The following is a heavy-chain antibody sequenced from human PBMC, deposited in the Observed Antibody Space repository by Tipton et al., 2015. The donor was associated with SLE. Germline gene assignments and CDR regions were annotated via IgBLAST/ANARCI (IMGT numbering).Heavy chain of an antibody. CDR3: AKDGNDFWSGYLYYYYYYMDV. CDR1: GFTFSSYG. V-gene: IGHV3-30*02. CDR2: IRYDGSNK. Sequence: QVQLVQSGGGVVQPGGSLRLSCAASGFTFSSYGMHWVRQAPGKGLEWVAFIRYDGSNKYYADSVKGRFTISRDNSKNTLYLQMNSLRTEDTAVYYCAKDGNDFWSGYLYYYYYYMDVWGKGTTVTVSS. J-gene: IGHJ6*03. D-gene: IGHD3-3*01.